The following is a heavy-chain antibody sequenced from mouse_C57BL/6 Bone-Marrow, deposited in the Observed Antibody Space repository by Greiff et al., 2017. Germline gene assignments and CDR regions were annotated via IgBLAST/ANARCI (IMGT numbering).Heavy chain of an antibody. CDR2: FDPNSGGT. J-gene: IGHJ1*03. CDR3: AHGNYFYWYFAV. Sequence: VQLHQPGAELVKPGASVQLSCKASGYTFTSYWMHWVQPRPGRGLEWIGRFDPNSGGTKYNEKFKSKATLTVNKPSGTAYMQLSSLTSEDSVVYYCAHGNYFYWYFAVWGTGTTVTVSS. D-gene: IGHD2-1*01. CDR1: GYTFTSYW. V-gene: IGHV1-72*01.